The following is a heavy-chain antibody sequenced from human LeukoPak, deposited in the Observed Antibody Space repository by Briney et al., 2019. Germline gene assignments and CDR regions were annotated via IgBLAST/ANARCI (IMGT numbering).Heavy chain of an antibody. Sequence: SVTLSLTCSVSRYSIRSDYYWSWIRQPPGKGLECIGYIHYTGSTNYNPSLKSRVTISVDTSKSQFSLKLSSVTAADTAIYYCARGGYYGSGNDFRFDPWGQGTLVTVSS. CDR2: IHYTGST. D-gene: IGHD3-10*01. J-gene: IGHJ5*02. CDR3: ARGGYYGSGNDFRFDP. V-gene: IGHV4-59*01. CDR1: RYSIRSDYY.